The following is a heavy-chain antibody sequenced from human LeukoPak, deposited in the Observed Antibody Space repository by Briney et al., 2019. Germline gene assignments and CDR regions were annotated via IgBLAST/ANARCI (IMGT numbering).Heavy chain of an antibody. V-gene: IGHV4-39*01. CDR1: GDSISSTTYP. J-gene: IGHJ3*02. Sequence: SETLSLTCTVSGDSISSTTYPWGWGRQSPGKGLEWIGSVCYHGSTFYNPSLSKRVTVSVDTSKNQFSLRLSSVTAADTAVYYCARRTGCPGSYWPPDMWGQGTMVTVSS. D-gene: IGHD3-10*02. CDR3: ARRTGCPGSYWPPDM. CDR2: VCYHGST.